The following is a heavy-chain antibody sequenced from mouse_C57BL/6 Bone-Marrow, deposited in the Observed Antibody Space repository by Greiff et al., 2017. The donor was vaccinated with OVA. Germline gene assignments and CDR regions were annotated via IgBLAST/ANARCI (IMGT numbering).Heavy chain of an antibody. CDR3: ARRLGPWFAY. CDR1: GYTFTDYY. CDR2: INPNNGGT. D-gene: IGHD4-1*01. Sequence: EVQLQQSGPELVKPGASVKISCKASGYTFTDYYMNWVKQSHGKSLEWIGDINPNNGGTSYNQKFKGKATLTVDKSSSTAYMELRSLTSEDSAVYYCARRLGPWFAYWGQVTLVTVSA. V-gene: IGHV1-26*01. J-gene: IGHJ3*01.